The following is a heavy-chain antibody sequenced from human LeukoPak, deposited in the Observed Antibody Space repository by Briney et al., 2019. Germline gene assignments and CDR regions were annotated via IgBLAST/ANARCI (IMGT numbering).Heavy chain of an antibody. J-gene: IGHJ3*02. D-gene: IGHD6-19*01. CDR1: GYTFTSYG. CDR2: ISAYNGNA. CDR3: ASECSSAREYSSARAIAFDI. V-gene: IGHV1-18*01. Sequence: ASVKVSCKASGYTFTSYGISWVRQAPGQGLEWMEWISAYNGNANSAQKLQGRVTMTTDTSTSTAYMELRSLRSDDTAVYYCASECSSAREYSSARAIAFDIWGQGTMVTVSS.